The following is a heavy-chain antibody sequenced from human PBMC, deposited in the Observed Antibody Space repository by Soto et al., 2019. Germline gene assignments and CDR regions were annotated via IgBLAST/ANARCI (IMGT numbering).Heavy chain of an antibody. Sequence: GESLKISCKGSGYSFTSYWIGWVRQMPGKGLEWMGIIYPGDSDTRYSPSFQGQVTISADKSISTAYLQWSSLKASDTAMYYCARKSITETTLHYYYGMDVWGQGTTVTVFS. D-gene: IGHD1-20*01. CDR3: ARKSITETTLHYYYGMDV. J-gene: IGHJ6*02. CDR2: IYPGDSDT. V-gene: IGHV5-51*01. CDR1: GYSFTSYW.